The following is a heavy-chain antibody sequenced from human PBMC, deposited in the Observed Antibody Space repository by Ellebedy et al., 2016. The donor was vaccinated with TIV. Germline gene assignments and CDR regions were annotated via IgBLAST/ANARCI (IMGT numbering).Heavy chain of an antibody. D-gene: IGHD4/OR15-4a*01. Sequence: LRLXXAVYGGSFSGYYWSWIRQHPGKGLEWIGYIYYSGSTYYNPSLKSRVTISVDTSKNQFSLKLSSVTAADTAVYYCARDRDYFGPWGQGTLVTVSS. J-gene: IGHJ5*02. CDR3: ARDRDYFGP. V-gene: IGHV4-31*11. CDR1: GGSFSGYY. CDR2: IYYSGST.